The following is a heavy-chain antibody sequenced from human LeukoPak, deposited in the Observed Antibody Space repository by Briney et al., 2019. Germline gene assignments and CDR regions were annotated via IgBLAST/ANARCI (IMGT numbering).Heavy chain of an antibody. Sequence: PSETLSLTCTVSGDSISSSSYYWGWIRQPPGKGLEWIGSIYYSGSTYYNPSLKSRVTISVDTSKNQFSLKLSSVTAADTAVYYCARQTRYYGSGSLCWFDPWGQGTLVTVSS. CDR1: GDSISSSSYY. CDR2: IYYSGST. V-gene: IGHV4-39*01. D-gene: IGHD3-10*01. J-gene: IGHJ5*02. CDR3: ARQTRYYGSGSLCWFDP.